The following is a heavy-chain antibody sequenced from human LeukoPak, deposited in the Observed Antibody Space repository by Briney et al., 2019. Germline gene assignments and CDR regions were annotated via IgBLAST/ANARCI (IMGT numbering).Heavy chain of an antibody. CDR2: IFYNGNT. V-gene: IGHV4-59*01. CDR3: ARVKAAGAYDAFDI. D-gene: IGHD6-13*01. CDR1: GGSFNNYY. J-gene: IGHJ3*02. Sequence: PSETLSLTCTVSGGSFNNYYWSWVRQPPGKGLEWVGHIFYNGNTKYDPSLQSRVTISLDTSKSQISLKLSSVTAADTAVYYCARVKAAGAYDAFDIWGQGTMVTVSS.